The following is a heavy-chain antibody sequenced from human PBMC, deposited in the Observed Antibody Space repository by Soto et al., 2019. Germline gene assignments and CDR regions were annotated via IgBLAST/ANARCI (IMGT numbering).Heavy chain of an antibody. J-gene: IGHJ4*02. V-gene: IGHV1-2*02. Sequence: ASVKVSCKASGCTFSGFYMHWVRQAPGQGLEWMGWINPSSGGTKSAEKFQGRVTMTRDTSISTAYMELSRLTSDDTAVYYCASAAVTGTAGLDFWGQGTQVTVS. D-gene: IGHD6-19*01. CDR1: GCTFSGFY. CDR2: INPSSGGT. CDR3: ASAAVTGTAGLDF.